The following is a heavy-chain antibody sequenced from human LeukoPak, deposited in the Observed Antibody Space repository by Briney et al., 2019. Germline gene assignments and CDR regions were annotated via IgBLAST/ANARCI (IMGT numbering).Heavy chain of an antibody. Sequence: PSETLSLTCRVSGASINSGSNYWGWIRQPPGKTLEWIGSIYSSGSTYYNPSLKSRVTISVDTSKNQFSLKLSSVTAADTAVYYCARPPNYDILTGYATHPIDYWGQGTLVTVSS. D-gene: IGHD3-9*01. CDR2: IYSSGST. CDR1: GASINSGSNY. CDR3: ARPPNYDILTGYATHPIDY. J-gene: IGHJ4*02. V-gene: IGHV4-39*07.